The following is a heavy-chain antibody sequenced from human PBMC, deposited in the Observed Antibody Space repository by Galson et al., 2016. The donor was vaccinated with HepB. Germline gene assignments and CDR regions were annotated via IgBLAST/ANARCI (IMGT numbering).Heavy chain of an antibody. Sequence: SLRLSCAASGFTFNTYAMSWVRQAPGKGLEWVSSISGSGDITYNADSVKGRFTISRDNPNHTVYLQMNSLRVEDTAVYYCAKGGYYGSRVPWGVDYWGQGTLVTVS. CDR2: ISGSGDIT. J-gene: IGHJ4*02. V-gene: IGHV3-23*01. CDR3: AKGGYYGSRVPWGVDY. D-gene: IGHD3-10*01. CDR1: GFTFNTYA.